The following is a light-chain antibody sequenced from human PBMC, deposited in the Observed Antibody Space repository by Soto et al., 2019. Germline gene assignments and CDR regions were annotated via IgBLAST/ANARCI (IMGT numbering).Light chain of an antibody. CDR1: SSDVGGYNY. CDR2: EVS. J-gene: IGLJ1*01. Sequence: QSALTQPASVSRPPGQSITISCTGTSSDVGGYNYVSWYQQHPGKAPKLMIYEVSNRPSGVSNRFSGSKSGNTASLTISGLQAEDEADYYCSSYTSSLYVFGTGTKVTVL. CDR3: SSYTSSLYV. V-gene: IGLV2-14*01.